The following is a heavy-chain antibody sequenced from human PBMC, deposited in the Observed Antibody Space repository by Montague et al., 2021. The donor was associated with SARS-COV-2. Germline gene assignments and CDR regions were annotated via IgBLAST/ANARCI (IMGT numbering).Heavy chain of an antibody. Sequence: SRRLSWSASGFTFSSYAMHWVRQAPGKGLEWVAVISYDGSNKYYADSVKGRFTISRDNSKNTLYLQMNSLRAEDTAVYYCARVRLKQQLVGVWFDPWGQGTLVTVSS. CDR1: GFTFSSYA. D-gene: IGHD6-13*01. V-gene: IGHV3-30-3*01. CDR2: ISYDGSNK. J-gene: IGHJ5*02. CDR3: ARVRLKQQLVGVWFDP.